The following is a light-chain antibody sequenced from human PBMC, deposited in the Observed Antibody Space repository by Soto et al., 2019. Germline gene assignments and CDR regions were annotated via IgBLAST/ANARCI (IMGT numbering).Light chain of an antibody. CDR3: YSYAGSSTFYV. V-gene: IGLV2-23*02. J-gene: IGLJ1*01. Sequence: QSVLTQPASVSGSPGQSITISCTGTSSDVGSYNLVSWYQQHPGKAPKLMIYEVSKRPSGVSNRISGSKSGNTAALTISGLQAEDEADYYCYSYAGSSTFYVFGTGTKVTVL. CDR2: EVS. CDR1: SSDVGSYNL.